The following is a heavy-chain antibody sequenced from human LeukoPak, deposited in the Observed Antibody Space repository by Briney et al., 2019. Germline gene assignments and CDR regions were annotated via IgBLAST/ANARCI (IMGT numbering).Heavy chain of an antibody. CDR2: IYTSGST. CDR1: GGSISSYY. J-gene: IGHJ6*03. CDR3: ARTLVGEDYYYMDV. V-gene: IGHV4-4*07. Sequence: SETLSLTCTVSGGSISSYYWSWIRQPAGKGLEWIGRIYTSGSTNYNPSLKSRVTMSVDTSKNQFSLKLSSVTAADTAVYYCARTLVGEDYYYMDVWGKGTTVSISS. D-gene: IGHD3-10*01.